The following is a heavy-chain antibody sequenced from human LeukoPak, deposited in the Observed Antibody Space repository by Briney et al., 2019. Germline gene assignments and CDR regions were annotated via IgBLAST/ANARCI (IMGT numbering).Heavy chain of an antibody. CDR2: IYYSGST. J-gene: IGHJ3*02. V-gene: IGHV4-59*01. Sequence: SETLSLTCTVSGGTISSYYWNWIRQPPGKVLEWIGYIYYSGSTNYNPSLKSRVTISVDTSKNQFSLKLSSVTAADTAVYYCARVDCSGGSCYAFDIWGQGTMVTVSS. CDR3: ARVDCSGGSCYAFDI. CDR1: GGTISSYY. D-gene: IGHD2-15*01.